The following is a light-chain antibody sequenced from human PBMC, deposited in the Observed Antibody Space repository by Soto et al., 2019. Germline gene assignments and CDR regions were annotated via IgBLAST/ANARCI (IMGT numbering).Light chain of an antibody. J-gene: IGKJ5*01. CDR2: DVS. V-gene: IGKV1-33*01. Sequence: DIQMTQSPSSLSASVGDRVTITCQASQDISNYLNWYQQKPGKAPKLLIYDVSKLESGVPSRFSGSGSGTDFTFTISSLQAEDIATYFCQQYDDLPITFGQGTRLEIK. CDR1: QDISNY. CDR3: QQYDDLPIT.